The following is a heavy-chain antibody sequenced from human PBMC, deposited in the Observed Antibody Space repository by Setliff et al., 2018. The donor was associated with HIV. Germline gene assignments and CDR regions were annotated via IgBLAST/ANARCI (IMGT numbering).Heavy chain of an antibody. D-gene: IGHD3-22*01. Sequence: SETLSLTCAVSGYSISSSNWWAWFRQPPGKGLEWIGYIYHNGNTNYNPSLRSRVTMSIDTSKSQFFLKLSSVTALDTATYYCARMGNSYDSSGSYDYFDYWGQGTLVTVSS. CDR1: GYSISSSNW. V-gene: IGHV4-28*06. CDR2: IYHNGNT. CDR3: ARMGNSYDSSGSYDYFDY. J-gene: IGHJ4*02.